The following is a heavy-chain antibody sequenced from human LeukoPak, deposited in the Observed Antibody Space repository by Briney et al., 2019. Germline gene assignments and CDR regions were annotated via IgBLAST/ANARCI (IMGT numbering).Heavy chain of an antibody. CDR3: ARREDIVIVPAHAFDI. CDR1: GDSISSHVYY. D-gene: IGHD2-2*01. Sequence: SETLSLTCTVSGDSISSHVYYWVWIRQPPGKGLEWIGNIYYSGSTYYNPSLKSRVTISVDTSKNLFSLKLSSVTAADTAVYYCARREDIVIVPAHAFDIWGQGTMVTVSS. CDR2: IYYSGST. J-gene: IGHJ3*02. V-gene: IGHV4-39*01.